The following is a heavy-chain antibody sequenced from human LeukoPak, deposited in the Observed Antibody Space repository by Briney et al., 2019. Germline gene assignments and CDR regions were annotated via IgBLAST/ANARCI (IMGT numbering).Heavy chain of an antibody. J-gene: IGHJ6*03. D-gene: IGHD2-2*01. CDR1: GYTFSRHG. CDR2: IRYDGSNK. Sequence: GGSLRLSCAASGYTFSRHGIHWVRQAPGKGLEWVAFIRYDGSNKYYADSVKGRFTISRDDSKNTLYLQMNSLRAEDTAVYYCAKGSFYCNGNSCPQYYYYMDVWGKGTMVTVSS. CDR3: AKGSFYCNGNSCPQYYYYMDV. V-gene: IGHV3-30*02.